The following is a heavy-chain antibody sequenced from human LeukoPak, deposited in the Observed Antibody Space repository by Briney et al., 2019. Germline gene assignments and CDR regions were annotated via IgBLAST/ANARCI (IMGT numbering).Heavy chain of an antibody. D-gene: IGHD3-9*01. CDR1: GFTFSTSA. CDR2: IDYDSSHI. V-gene: IGHV3-21*01. CDR3: TRDPLRYLRVGHYDY. Sequence: GCLRLSCAASGFTFSTSAMNWVRQVPGKGLEWVSYIDYDSSHIYYAASVRRRFTISRDNARNSVYLQMDSLRVEDTAVYYCTRDPLRYLRVGHYDYWGQGTLVPVSS. J-gene: IGHJ4*02.